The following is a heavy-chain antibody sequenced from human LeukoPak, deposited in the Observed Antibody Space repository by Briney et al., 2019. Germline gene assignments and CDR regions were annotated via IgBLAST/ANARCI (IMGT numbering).Heavy chain of an antibody. D-gene: IGHD5-24*01. V-gene: IGHV4-39*01. Sequence: SETLSLTCTVSGGSISSSSYYWGWIRQPPGKGLEWIGTIYYSGYTYYNPSLESRVTISVDTSKNQFSLKLRSVTAADTAVYYCARGATILIGAYGYWGQGTLVTVSS. CDR2: IYYSGYT. CDR3: ARGATILIGAYGY. CDR1: GGSISSSSYY. J-gene: IGHJ4*02.